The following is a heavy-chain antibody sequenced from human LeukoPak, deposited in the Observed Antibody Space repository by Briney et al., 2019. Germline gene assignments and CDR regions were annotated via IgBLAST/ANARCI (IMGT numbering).Heavy chain of an antibody. CDR1: GFTLSTYS. CDR3: ARVGNYGSGFDI. D-gene: IGHD1-7*01. V-gene: IGHV3-64*01. CDR2: IGYNGGDT. Sequence: GRSLRLSCAASGFTLSTYSMHWVRQAPGKGLEFVSAIGYNGGDTYYANSVKGRFTISRDISKNTLYLQMGSLRAEDMAVYYCARVGNYGSGFDIWGQGTMVTLSS. J-gene: IGHJ3*02.